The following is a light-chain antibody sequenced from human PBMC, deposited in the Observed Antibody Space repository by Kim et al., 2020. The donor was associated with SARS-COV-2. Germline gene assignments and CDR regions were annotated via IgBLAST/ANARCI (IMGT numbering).Light chain of an antibody. CDR1: QSVKSS. CDR2: GAA. J-gene: IGKJ2*01. CDR3: QQYNDWYT. Sequence: LCVSPGEGATLACRASQSVKSSVAWYQQRPGQAPRLIIYGAATRATGIPARFSGSGSGTEFTLTISSLQFEDLAIYHCQQYNDWYTFGQGTKLEI. V-gene: IGKV3-15*01.